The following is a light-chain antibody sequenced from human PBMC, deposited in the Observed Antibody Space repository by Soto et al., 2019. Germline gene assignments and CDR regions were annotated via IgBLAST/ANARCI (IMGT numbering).Light chain of an antibody. CDR2: GAS. CDR3: QQYSDSAWT. Sequence: EIVLTQSPGTLSLSPGERATLSCRASQSVSSSYLGWYQQKPGQAPRLLIFGASSRATGIPDRFSGSGSESDFTLTITRLEPEDFAVYYCQQYSDSAWTFGQGTSVEIK. J-gene: IGKJ1*01. V-gene: IGKV3-20*01. CDR1: QSVSSSY.